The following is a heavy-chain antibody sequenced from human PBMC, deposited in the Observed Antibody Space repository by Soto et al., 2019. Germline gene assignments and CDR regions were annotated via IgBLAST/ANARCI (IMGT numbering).Heavy chain of an antibody. V-gene: IGHV3-30*18. CDR1: GFTFSSYG. CDR3: AKELEVDRSASYPYY. J-gene: IGHJ4*02. Sequence: QVQLVESGGGVVQPGGSLRLSCAASGFTFSSYGMHWVRHTPGKGLEWLAVISYDGRYTLHADSVKGRFTISRDNAKNTESLQMNNLTIEDTAVYYCAKELEVDRSASYPYYWGQGTLVTVSS. D-gene: IGHD3-10*01. CDR2: ISYDGRYT.